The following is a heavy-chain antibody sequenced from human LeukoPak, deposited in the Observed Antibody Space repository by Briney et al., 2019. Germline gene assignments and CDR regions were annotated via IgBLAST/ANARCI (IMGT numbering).Heavy chain of an antibody. CDR1: GGTFSSYA. Sequence: WASVKVSCKASGGTFSSYAISWVRQAPGQGLEWMGGIIPIFGTANYAQKFQGRVTITADESTSTAYMELSSLRSEDTAVYYCARLNGNYGARRYYYYMDVWGKGTTVTVSS. J-gene: IGHJ6*03. D-gene: IGHD4-17*01. CDR3: ARLNGNYGARRYYYYMDV. V-gene: IGHV1-69*01. CDR2: IIPIFGTA.